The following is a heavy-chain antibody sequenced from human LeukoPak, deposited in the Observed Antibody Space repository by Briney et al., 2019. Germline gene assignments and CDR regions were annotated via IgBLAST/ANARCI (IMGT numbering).Heavy chain of an antibody. Sequence: SETLSLTCTVSGGSISGYYWSWIRQPPGKGLEWIGYISYSGSTNYNPSLKSRVTISVDTSNNQFSLKLTSVTAADTAVYYCASQGGSYAYVFDNWGQGTMVTVSS. CDR1: GGSISGYY. CDR2: ISYSGST. CDR3: ASQGGSYAYVFDN. D-gene: IGHD1-26*01. V-gene: IGHV4-59*01. J-gene: IGHJ3*02.